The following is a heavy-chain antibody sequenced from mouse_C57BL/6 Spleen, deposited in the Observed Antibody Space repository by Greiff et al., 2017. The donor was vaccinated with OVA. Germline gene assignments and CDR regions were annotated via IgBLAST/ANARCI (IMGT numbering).Heavy chain of an antibody. J-gene: IGHJ4*01. V-gene: IGHV5-15*01. CDR3: ARKGDYGSSYDAMDY. CDR2: ISNLAYSI. CDR1: GFTFSDYG. D-gene: IGHD1-1*01. Sequence: EVQVVESGGGLVQPGGSLKLSCAASGFTFSDYGMAWVRQAPRKGPEWVAFISNLAYSIYYADTVTGRFTISRENAKNTLYLEMSSLRSEDTAMYYCARKGDYGSSYDAMDYWGQGTSVTVSS.